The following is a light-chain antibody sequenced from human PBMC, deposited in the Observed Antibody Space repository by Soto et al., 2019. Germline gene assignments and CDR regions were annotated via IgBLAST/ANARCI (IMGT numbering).Light chain of an antibody. J-gene: IGLJ1*01. CDR2: EAN. CDR1: SIDVGSYNL. Sequence: QSDLTQAAAVSGSPGQSITICRSGSSIDVGSYNLVSWYQQHPGKAPKLMIYEANKRPSGVSNRFSGSKSANTASLTISGLQAEDEADYYCCSYAGSSTLYVFGTGTKVTVL. CDR3: CSYAGSSTLYV. V-gene: IGLV2-23*01.